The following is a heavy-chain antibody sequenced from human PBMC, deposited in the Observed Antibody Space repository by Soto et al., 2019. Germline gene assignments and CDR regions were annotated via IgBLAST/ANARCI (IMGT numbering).Heavy chain of an antibody. Sequence: QVQLVQSGAEVKKPGSSVKISCKAFGGNFSDYAISWVRQAPGQGLEWMGGIIPIFGTPNYAQKFQDRVTVTAQASTNTAYMELSRLTSEDAAVYYCARDRAPSGWSYLDLWGQGTQVTVSS. CDR1: GGNFSDYA. CDR3: ARDRAPSGWSYLDL. V-gene: IGHV1-69*01. J-gene: IGHJ4*02. CDR2: IIPIFGTP. D-gene: IGHD6-19*01.